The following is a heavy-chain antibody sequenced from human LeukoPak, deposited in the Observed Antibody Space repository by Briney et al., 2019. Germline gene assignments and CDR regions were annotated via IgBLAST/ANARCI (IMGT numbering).Heavy chain of an antibody. CDR2: IYTSGST. CDR3: ARGGASSLPFDY. D-gene: IGHD1-26*01. J-gene: IGHJ4*02. CDR1: GGSISSYY. Sequence: SETLSLTCTVSGGSISSYYWSWIRQPAGKGLEWIGRIYTSGSTNYNPSLKSRVTMSVDTSKNQFSLNLSSVTAADTAVYYCARGGASSLPFDYWGQGTLVTVSS. V-gene: IGHV4-4*07.